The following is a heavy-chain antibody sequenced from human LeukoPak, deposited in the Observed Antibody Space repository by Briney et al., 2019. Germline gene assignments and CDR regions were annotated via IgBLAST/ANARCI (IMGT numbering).Heavy chain of an antibody. CDR3: AKDGKWIQLWSYYYYMDV. Sequence: GGSLRLSCAASGFTFSSYGMHWVRQAPGKWLEWVAFIRYDGSNKYYADSVKGRFTISRDNSKNTLYLQMNSLRAEDTAVYYCAKDGKWIQLWSYYYYMDVWGKGTTVTISS. CDR1: GFTFSSYG. V-gene: IGHV3-30*02. J-gene: IGHJ6*03. D-gene: IGHD5-18*01. CDR2: IRYDGSNK.